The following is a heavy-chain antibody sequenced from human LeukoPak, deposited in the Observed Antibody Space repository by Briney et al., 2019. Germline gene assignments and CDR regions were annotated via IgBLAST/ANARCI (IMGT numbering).Heavy chain of an antibody. J-gene: IGHJ5*02. D-gene: IGHD6-6*01. Sequence: SETLSLTCAVSGGSISSNNWWNWIRQPAGKGLEWIGRIYTSGSTNYNPSLKSRVTISADTSKNQFSLKLSSVTAADTAVYYCARESSSSTYNWFDPWGQGTLVTVSS. CDR2: IYTSGST. CDR3: ARESSSSTYNWFDP. V-gene: IGHV4-61*02. CDR1: GGSISSNN.